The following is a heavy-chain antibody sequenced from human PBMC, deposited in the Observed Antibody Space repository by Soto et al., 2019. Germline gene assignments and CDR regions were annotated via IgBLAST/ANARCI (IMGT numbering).Heavy chain of an antibody. CDR2: INHSGST. J-gene: IGHJ4*02. CDR1: GGSFSGYH. D-gene: IGHD3-10*01. CDR3: ARGRRVVRGANFDY. V-gene: IGHV4-34*01. Sequence: SETLSLTCAVYGGSFSGYHWSWIRQPPGKGLEWIGEINHSGSTNYNPSLESRVTISVDTSKNQFSLKLSSVTAADTAVYYCARGRRVVRGANFDYWGQGTLVTVSS.